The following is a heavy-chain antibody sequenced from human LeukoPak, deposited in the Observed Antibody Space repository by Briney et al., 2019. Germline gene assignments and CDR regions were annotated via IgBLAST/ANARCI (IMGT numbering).Heavy chain of an antibody. CDR2: ITGPGDNT. V-gene: IGHV3-23*01. Sequence: GGSLRLSCAASRFTFSSYAMTWVRQAPGKGLEWVSAITGPGDNTYYADSVKGRFTISRDNSKNTLYLQMNSLRAEDTAVYYCAKGERTFDPWGQGTLVTVSS. D-gene: IGHD1-1*01. CDR1: RFTFSSYA. J-gene: IGHJ5*02. CDR3: AKGERTFDP.